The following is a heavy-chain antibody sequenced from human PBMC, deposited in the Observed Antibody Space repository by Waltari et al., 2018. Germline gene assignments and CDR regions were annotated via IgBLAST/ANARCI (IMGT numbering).Heavy chain of an antibody. J-gene: IGHJ4*02. CDR1: GFTFSSYA. D-gene: IGHD1-26*01. CDR3: ARLVGATTDY. CDR2: IYSGGSST. Sequence: EVQLLESGGGLVQPGGSLRLSCAASGFTFSSYAMSWVRQAPGRGLEWVSVIYSGGSSTYYADSVKGRFTISRHNSKNTLHLQMNSLRAEDTAVYYCARLVGATTDYWGQGTLVTVSS. V-gene: IGHV3-23*03.